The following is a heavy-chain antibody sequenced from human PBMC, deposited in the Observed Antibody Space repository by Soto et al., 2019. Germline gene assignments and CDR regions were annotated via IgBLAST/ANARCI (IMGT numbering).Heavy chain of an antibody. D-gene: IGHD6-19*01. Sequence: VASVKVSCKASGYTFTSYYMHWVRQAPGQGLEWMGIINPSGGSTSYAQKFQGRVTMTRDTSTSTVYMELSSLRSEDTAVYYCAREYRSGIAVAGNPLDPWGQGTLVTVSS. CDR2: INPSGGST. CDR1: GYTFTSYY. J-gene: IGHJ5*02. CDR3: AREYRSGIAVAGNPLDP. V-gene: IGHV1-46*01.